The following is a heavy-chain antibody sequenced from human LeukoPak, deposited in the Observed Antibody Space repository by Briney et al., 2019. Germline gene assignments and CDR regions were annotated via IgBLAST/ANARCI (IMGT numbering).Heavy chain of an antibody. CDR1: GGTFSSYA. CDR3: ARDWGGYCGGDCYSGGWFDP. Sequence: SVKVSCKASGGTFSSYAISWVRQAPGQGLEWMGRIIPILGIANYAQKFQGRVTITADKSTSTAYMELSSLRSEDTAVYYCARDWGGYCGGDCYSGGWFDPWGQGTLVTVSS. CDR2: IIPILGIA. D-gene: IGHD2-21*02. J-gene: IGHJ5*02. V-gene: IGHV1-69*04.